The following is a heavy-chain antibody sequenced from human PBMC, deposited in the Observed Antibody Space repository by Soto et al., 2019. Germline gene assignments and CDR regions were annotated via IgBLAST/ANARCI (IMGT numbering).Heavy chain of an antibody. Sequence: SSVKLSCKASGGTFSSYAISWVRQAPGQGLEWMGGIIPIFGTANYAQKFQGRVTITADESTSTAYMELSSLRSEDTAVYYCARGRYNWNGAFDIWGQGTMVTVSS. D-gene: IGHD1-1*01. V-gene: IGHV1-69*13. J-gene: IGHJ3*02. CDR2: IIPIFGTA. CDR1: GGTFSSYA. CDR3: ARGRYNWNGAFDI.